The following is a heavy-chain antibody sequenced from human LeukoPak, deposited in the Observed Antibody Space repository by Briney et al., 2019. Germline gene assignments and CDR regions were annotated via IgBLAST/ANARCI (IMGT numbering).Heavy chain of an antibody. J-gene: IGHJ5*02. CDR3: ARDRGYCSSTSCYEFDP. V-gene: IGHV1-2*02. CDR2: ISPNSGGT. Sequence: ASVKVSCKASGYTFTGYYMHWVRQAPGQGLEWMGWISPNSGGTNYAQKFQGRVTMTRDTSISTAYMELSRLRSDDTAVYYCARDRGYCSSTSCYEFDPWGQGTLVTVSS. CDR1: GYTFTGYY. D-gene: IGHD2-2*01.